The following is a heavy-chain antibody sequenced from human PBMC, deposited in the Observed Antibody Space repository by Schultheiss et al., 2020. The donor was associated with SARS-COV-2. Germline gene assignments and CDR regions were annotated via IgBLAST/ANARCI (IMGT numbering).Heavy chain of an antibody. CDR1: GFTFSSYG. CDR3: ARMRHCSSTSCYRGYFDY. D-gene: IGHD2-2*01. J-gene: IGHJ4*02. Sequence: GESLKISCAASGFTFSSYGMHWVRQAPGKGLEWVAVIWYDGSNKYYADSVKGRFTISRDSSKNTLYLQMTSLRAEDTAVYYCARMRHCSSTSCYRGYFDYWGQGTLVTSPQ. V-gene: IGHV3-33*08. CDR2: IWYDGSNK.